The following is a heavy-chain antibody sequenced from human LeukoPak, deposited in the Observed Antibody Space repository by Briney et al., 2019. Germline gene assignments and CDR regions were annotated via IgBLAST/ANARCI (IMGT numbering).Heavy chain of an antibody. Sequence: GGSLRLSCAASGFTFSTYAMHWVRQSTGTGLEWVAAIGSAGDTYYPGSVKGRFIISRENAKSSLYLQMNSLRAGDTAVYYCARGGDNRLIDYWGQGTLVTVSS. CDR1: GFTFSTYA. V-gene: IGHV3-13*01. CDR2: IGSAGDT. D-gene: IGHD2-21*01. CDR3: ARGGDNRLIDY. J-gene: IGHJ4*02.